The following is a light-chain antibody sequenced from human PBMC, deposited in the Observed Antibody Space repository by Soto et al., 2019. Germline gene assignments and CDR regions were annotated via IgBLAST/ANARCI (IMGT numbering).Light chain of an antibody. CDR3: QQYSSTPPT. V-gene: IGKV4-1*01. J-gene: IGKJ1*01. CDR2: WAS. Sequence: DIVMTQSPDSLAVSLGERATINCKSSQSVLSTSNNERYLAWYQHKPGQPPKLLISWASTRESGVPDRFSGSGSGTDFTLTISRQQAKDVAVYYCQQYSSTPPTFGQGTKVEIK. CDR1: QSVLSTSNNERY.